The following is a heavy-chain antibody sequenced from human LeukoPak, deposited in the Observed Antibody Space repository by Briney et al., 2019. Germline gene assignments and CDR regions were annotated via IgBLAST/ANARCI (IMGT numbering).Heavy chain of an antibody. Sequence: GASVKVSCKASGYTFTSYDINWVRQATGQGLEWMGWMNPNSGNTGYAQKFQGRVTMTRNTSISTAYMELRSLRSDDTAVYYCARGRHSSSWYADYWGQGTLVTVSS. CDR1: GYTFTSYD. D-gene: IGHD6-13*01. CDR2: MNPNSGNT. CDR3: ARGRHSSSWYADY. J-gene: IGHJ4*02. V-gene: IGHV1-8*01.